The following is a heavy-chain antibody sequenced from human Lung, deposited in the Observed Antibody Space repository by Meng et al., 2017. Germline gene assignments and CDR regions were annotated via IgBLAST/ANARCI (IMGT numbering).Heavy chain of an antibody. CDR1: GCSISSSNYY. CDR3: ARGQKGYFDL. J-gene: IGHJ2*01. V-gene: IGHV4-30-4*01. CDR2: IYNSGST. Sequence: GQRQAAGPGLVNPSQTLSLPCTGSGCSISSSNYYWSWIRQPPGKGPEWSGHIYNSGSTYYNPSLKSRTTISVDTSKNQFSLKLSSVTAADTAVYYCARGQKGYFDLWGRGTLVTVSS.